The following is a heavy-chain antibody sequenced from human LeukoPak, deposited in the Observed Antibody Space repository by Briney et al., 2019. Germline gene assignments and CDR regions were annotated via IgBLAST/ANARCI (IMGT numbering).Heavy chain of an antibody. D-gene: IGHD3-10*01. V-gene: IGHV3-74*01. Sequence: GGSLRLSCAVSGFSLSNYWMHWVRQGPGKGLVWVSHINVDGSGITYADSVKGRFTISRDNAKNMLYLQMNSLRAEDTAVYYCGRGGITAAKDYWGQGTLVTVAS. CDR3: GRGGITAAKDY. J-gene: IGHJ4*02. CDR1: GFSLSNYW. CDR2: INVDGSGI.